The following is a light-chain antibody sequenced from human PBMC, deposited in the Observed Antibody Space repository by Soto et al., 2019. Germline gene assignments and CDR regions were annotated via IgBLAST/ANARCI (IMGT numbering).Light chain of an antibody. Sequence: EVVLTQSPGTLSLSPGERATLSCRANQSVSNNYFAWYQQTPGQAPSLLIFGSSDRATGIPDRFSGSGSGTDFTLTISRLEPEDFAVYYCQQYGSSPPYTFGQGTKLEIK. V-gene: IGKV3-20*01. CDR2: GSS. CDR3: QQYGSSPPYT. J-gene: IGKJ2*01. CDR1: QSVSNNY.